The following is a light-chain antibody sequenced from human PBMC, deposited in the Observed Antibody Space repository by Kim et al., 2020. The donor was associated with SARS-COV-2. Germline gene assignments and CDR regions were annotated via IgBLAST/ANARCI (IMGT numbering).Light chain of an antibody. CDR2: GNT. V-gene: IGLV1-40*01. J-gene: IGLJ2*01. CDR1: SSNIGSYD. Sequence: QPVLTQPPSVSGAPGQDVTISCTGSSSNIGSYDVHWYQQFPGSAPKLLIYGNTNRPSGVPDRFSGSKSGTSASLAITGLQPEDEADYYCQSHGNNLRAFFGGGTQLTVL. CDR3: QSHGNNLRAF.